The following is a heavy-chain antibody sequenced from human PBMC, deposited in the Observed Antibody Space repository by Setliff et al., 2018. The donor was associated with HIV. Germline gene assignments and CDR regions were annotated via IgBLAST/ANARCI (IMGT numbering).Heavy chain of an antibody. CDR1: GGPLSGHY. D-gene: IGHD3-10*01. Sequence: PSETLSLTCAVYGGPLSGHYWSWIRQPPGQGLEWIGETSHSRKTNYNPSLKSRVTISLDTSKNSLYLQMNSLRGEDTAVYFCVPHYHVEWGQGTLVTVSS. CDR2: TSHSRKT. CDR3: VPHYHVE. V-gene: IGHV4-34*01. J-gene: IGHJ4*02.